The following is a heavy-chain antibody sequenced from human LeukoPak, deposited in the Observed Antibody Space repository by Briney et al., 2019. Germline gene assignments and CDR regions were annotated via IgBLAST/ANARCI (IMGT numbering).Heavy chain of an antibody. V-gene: IGHV4-39*02. J-gene: IGHJ1*01. D-gene: IGHD1-1*01. CDR2: IFYSGSI. CDR3: ARDLDL. Sequence: SETLSLTCTVSGGSISSSSHSWGWIRQPPGKGLEWIGSIFYSGSIYYNPSLKSRVTISVDTSKNQFSLRLSSVTAADTAVYYCARDLDLWGQGTLVTVSS. CDR1: GGSISSSSHS.